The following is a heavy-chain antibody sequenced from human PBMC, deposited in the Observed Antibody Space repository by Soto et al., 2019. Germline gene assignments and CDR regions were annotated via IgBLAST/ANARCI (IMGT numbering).Heavy chain of an antibody. V-gene: IGHV1-69*01. D-gene: IGHD2-2*01. CDR1: GGTFSSYA. J-gene: IGHJ6*02. CDR2: IIPISKTT. Sequence: QVQLVQSGAEVKKPGYSVKVSCKASGGTFSSYAISLVRQAPGQGLEWMGGIIPISKTTNYAQKFQGRVTITADDSKSRAYIKLSSLRSEYTAVYYCARSQGSSTSLESDDDSYYGMNVWGQGTKVTVSS. CDR3: ARSQGSSTSLESDDDSYYGMNV.